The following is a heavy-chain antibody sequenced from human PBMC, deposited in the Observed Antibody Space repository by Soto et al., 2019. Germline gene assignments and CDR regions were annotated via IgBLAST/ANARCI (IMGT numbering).Heavy chain of an antibody. CDR3: TTRGYDFWSGYHITSFGDL. D-gene: IGHD3-3*01. CDR1: GFTFSNAW. CDR2: IKSKTDGGTT. V-gene: IGHV3-15*07. J-gene: IGHJ6*02. Sequence: GGSLRLSCAASGFTFSNAWMNWVRQAPGKGLEWVGRIKSKTDGGTTDYAAPVKGRFTISRDDSKNTLYLQMNSLKTEDTAVYYCTTRGYDFWSGYHITSFGDLCGQAPTVTVSS.